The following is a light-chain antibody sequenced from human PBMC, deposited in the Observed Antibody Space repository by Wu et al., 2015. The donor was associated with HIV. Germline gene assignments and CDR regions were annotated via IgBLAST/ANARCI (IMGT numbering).Light chain of an antibody. V-gene: IGKV3-15*01. CDR1: QSVNSN. CDR3: QQYNNWYT. J-gene: IGKJ2*01. Sequence: EIVMTQSPATLSVSPGERATLFCRASQSVNSNLAWYQQKPGQAPRLLVYGASTRATGIPARFSGSGSGTEFTLTISSMQSEDFAVYYCQQYNNWYTFGQGTKLEIK. CDR2: GAS.